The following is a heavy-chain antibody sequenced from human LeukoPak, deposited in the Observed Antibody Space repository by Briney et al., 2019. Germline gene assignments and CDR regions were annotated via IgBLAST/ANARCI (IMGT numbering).Heavy chain of an antibody. Sequence: GGSLRLSCVASGFAFTNYGMMWVRQAPGKGLVWVSYINNDGRSTTYADSVKGRFTISRDNAKNTLYLQMNSLRDDDTAMNYCVRNYNGMTYWGQGTLVIVSS. CDR3: VRNYNGMTY. CDR2: INNDGRST. V-gene: IGHV3-74*01. CDR1: GFAFTNYG. D-gene: IGHD1-26*01. J-gene: IGHJ4*02.